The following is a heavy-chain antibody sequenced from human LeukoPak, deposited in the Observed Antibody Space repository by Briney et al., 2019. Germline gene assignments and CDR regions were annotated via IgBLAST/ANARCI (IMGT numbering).Heavy chain of an antibody. J-gene: IGHJ4*02. V-gene: IGHV1-2*02. CDR3: ARSYYDILTGYYTIYHFDY. CDR2: INPNSGGT. D-gene: IGHD3-9*01. CDR1: GYTFTCYY. Sequence: GASVKVSCKASGYTFTCYYMHWARQAPGQGLEWMGWINPNSGGTNYAQKFQGRVTMTRDTSISTAYMELSRLRSDDTAVYYCARSYYDILTGYYTIYHFDYWGQGTLVTVSS.